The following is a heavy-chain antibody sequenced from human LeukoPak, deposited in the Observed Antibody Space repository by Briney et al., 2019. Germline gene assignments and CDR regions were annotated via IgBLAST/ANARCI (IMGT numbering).Heavy chain of an antibody. V-gene: IGHV5-51*01. Sequence: GESLKISCKGSGYSFTSYWIGWVRQMPGKGLEWMGIIYPGDSDTRYSPSFQGQVTISADKSISTAYLQWSSLKASDAAMYYCATSTSYYYYYMDVWGKGTTVTVSS. D-gene: IGHD5/OR15-5a*01. CDR2: IYPGDSDT. CDR1: GYSFTSYW. CDR3: ATSTSYYYYYMDV. J-gene: IGHJ6*03.